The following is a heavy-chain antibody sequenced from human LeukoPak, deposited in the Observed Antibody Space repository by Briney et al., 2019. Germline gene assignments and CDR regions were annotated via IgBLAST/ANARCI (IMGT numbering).Heavy chain of an antibody. V-gene: IGHV3-23*01. D-gene: IGHD3-22*01. J-gene: IGHJ4*02. CDR2: ISGSGGST. Sequence: GGSLRLSCAASGFTFSSYAMSWVRQAPGKGLEWVSAISGSGGSTYYADSVKGRFTISRDNSKNTLYLQMNSLRAEDTAVYYCALNLYYYDSSGYYQPIFDYWGQGTLVTVSS. CDR3: ALNLYYYDSSGYYQPIFDY. CDR1: GFTFSSYA.